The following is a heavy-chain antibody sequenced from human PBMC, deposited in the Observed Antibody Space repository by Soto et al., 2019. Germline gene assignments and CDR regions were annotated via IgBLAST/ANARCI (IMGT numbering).Heavy chain of an antibody. Sequence: QVQLVQSGAEGKKPGSSVKVSCGASGGTFSSYPINWVRQAPGQGLEWMGGIIPFFGTSNYAQKFQGRVTITADESTSTAYMELRSLSSEDTAVYYCARVGHITNYGMAVWGQGTTVTVSS. CDR3: ARVGHITNYGMAV. D-gene: IGHD1-26*01. J-gene: IGHJ6*02. V-gene: IGHV1-69*01. CDR1: GGTFSSYP. CDR2: IIPFFGTS.